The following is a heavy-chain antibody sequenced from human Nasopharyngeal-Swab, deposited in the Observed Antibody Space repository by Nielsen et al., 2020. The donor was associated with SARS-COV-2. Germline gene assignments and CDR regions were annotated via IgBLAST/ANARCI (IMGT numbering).Heavy chain of an antibody. V-gene: IGHV1-69*06. CDR2: IIPIFGTA. CDR3: ARDRATNYFDY. J-gene: IGHJ4*02. Sequence: WVRQAPGQGLEWMGGIIPIFGTANYAQKFQGRVTITADKSTSTAYMELSSLRSKDTAVYYCARDRATNYFDYWGQGTLVTVSS.